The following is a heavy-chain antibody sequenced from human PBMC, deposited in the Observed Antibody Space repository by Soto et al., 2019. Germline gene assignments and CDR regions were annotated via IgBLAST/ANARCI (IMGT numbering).Heavy chain of an antibody. D-gene: IGHD6-13*01. V-gene: IGHV3-11*01. Sequence: PGGSLRLSCAASGFTFSDYYMSWIRQAPGKGLEWVSYISSSGSTIYYADSVKGRFTISRDNAKNSLYLQMNSLRAEDTAVYYCARVQRLIAAAGPPQLSWFDPRGQGTLVTLSS. CDR2: ISSSGSTI. CDR1: GFTFSDYY. J-gene: IGHJ5*02. CDR3: ARVQRLIAAAGPPQLSWFDP.